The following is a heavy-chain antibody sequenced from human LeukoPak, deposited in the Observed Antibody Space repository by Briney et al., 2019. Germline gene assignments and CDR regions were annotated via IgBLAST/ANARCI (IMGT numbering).Heavy chain of an antibody. J-gene: IGHJ6*02. CDR3: ATAPILRGEGGEHFKYGMDV. CDR1: VGSISSGNW. V-gene: IGHV4-4*02. CDR2: IYHNGTA. Sequence: SGTLSLTCAVSVGSISSGNWWSWVRQSPGTGLEWIGEIYHNGTANYNPSLKSRVTISADRFTNHFSLKLTSMTAADTAVYYCATAPILRGEGGEHFKYGMDVWGQGTTVSVSS. D-gene: IGHD2-2*02.